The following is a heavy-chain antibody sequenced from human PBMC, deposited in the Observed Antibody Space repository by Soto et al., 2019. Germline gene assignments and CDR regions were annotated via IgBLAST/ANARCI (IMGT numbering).Heavy chain of an antibody. Sequence: SETLSLTCTVSGGSISSSSYYWGWIRQPPGKGLEWIGSIYYSGSTYYNPSLKSRVTISVDTSKNQFSLKLSSVTAADTAVYYCARSTRGWGYFDGRNWFDPWGQGTLVTVSS. CDR3: ARSTRGWGYFDGRNWFDP. CDR2: IYYSGST. V-gene: IGHV4-39*01. CDR1: GGSISSSSYY. J-gene: IGHJ5*02. D-gene: IGHD3-9*01.